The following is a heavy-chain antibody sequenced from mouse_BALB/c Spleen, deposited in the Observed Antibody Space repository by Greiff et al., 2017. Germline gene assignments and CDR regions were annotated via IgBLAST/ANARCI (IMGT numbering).Heavy chain of an antibody. V-gene: IGHV3-2*02. Sequence: VQLKQSGPGLVKPSQSLSLTCTVTGYSITSDYAWYWIRQFPGNKLEWMGYISYSGSTSYNPSLKSRISITRDTSKNQFFLQLNSVTTEDTATYYCDRLDYGYAMDYWGQGTSVTVSS. CDR3: DRLDYGYAMDY. D-gene: IGHD1-1*02. J-gene: IGHJ4*01. CDR2: ISYSGST. CDR1: GYSITSDYA.